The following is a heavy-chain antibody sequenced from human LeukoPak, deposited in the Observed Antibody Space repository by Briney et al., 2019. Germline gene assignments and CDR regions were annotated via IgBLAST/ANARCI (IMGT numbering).Heavy chain of an antibody. Sequence: GGSLRLSCAASGFTFSSYSMNWVRQAPGKGLEWVSYISSTSSTIYYADSVKGRFTTSRDYAKNSLYLQMNSLRDEDTAVYYCARERLCFFDSWGRGTLVTVSS. CDR3: ARERLCFFDS. CDR1: GFTFSSYS. J-gene: IGHJ5*01. D-gene: IGHD3-10*02. V-gene: IGHV3-48*02. CDR2: ISSTSSTI.